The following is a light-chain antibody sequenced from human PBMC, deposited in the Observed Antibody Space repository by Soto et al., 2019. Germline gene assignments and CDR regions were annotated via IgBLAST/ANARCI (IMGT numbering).Light chain of an antibody. CDR2: DAS. J-gene: IGKJ5*01. Sequence: EIVLTQSPATLSLSPGEGATLSCRASQSVSSYLAWYQQKPGQAPRLPIYDASNRATGIPARFSGSGSGTDFTLTISSLEPEDFAVYYCQQRSNWPITFGQGTRLEIK. CDR1: QSVSSY. V-gene: IGKV3-11*01. CDR3: QQRSNWPIT.